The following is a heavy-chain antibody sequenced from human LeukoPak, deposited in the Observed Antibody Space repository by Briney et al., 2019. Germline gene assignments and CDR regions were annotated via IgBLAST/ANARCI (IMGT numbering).Heavy chain of an antibody. V-gene: IGHV3-23*01. Sequence: GGSLRLSCAASGFTFSDYYMSWIRQAPGKGLEWVSAISGSGGSTYYADSVKGRFTISRDNSKNTLYLQMNSLRAEDTAVYYCARTEWSYAFDIWGQGTMVTVSS. CDR1: GFTFSDYY. CDR3: ARTEWSYAFDI. CDR2: ISGSGGST. D-gene: IGHD3-3*01. J-gene: IGHJ3*02.